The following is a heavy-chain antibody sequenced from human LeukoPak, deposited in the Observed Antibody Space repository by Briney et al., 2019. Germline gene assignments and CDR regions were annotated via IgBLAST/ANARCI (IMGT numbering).Heavy chain of an antibody. Sequence: ASVKVSCKASGYTFTGYYLHWVRQAPGQGLEWLGWINPNSGGTNYAQNFQGRVTMTSDTSITTTYMELSRLRSDDTAVYYCARDPRVVATRVSYMDVWGKGTTVTVSS. V-gene: IGHV1-2*02. J-gene: IGHJ6*03. D-gene: IGHD2-21*02. CDR2: INPNSGGT. CDR1: GYTFTGYY. CDR3: ARDPRVVATRVSYMDV.